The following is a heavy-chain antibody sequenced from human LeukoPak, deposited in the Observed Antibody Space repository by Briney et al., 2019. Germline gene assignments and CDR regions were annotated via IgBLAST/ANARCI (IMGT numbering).Heavy chain of an antibody. V-gene: IGHV4-34*01. J-gene: IGHJ4*02. CDR3: ARGRATDYFDY. Sequence: PSETLSLTCAVYGGSFSGYYWSWIRPPPGKGLEWIGEINHSGSINYNPSLKSRLTMSVDTSKNQFSLMLSSVTAADTAVYYCARGRATDYFDYWGQGTLVTVSS. CDR1: GGSFSGYY. D-gene: IGHD5-12*01. CDR2: INHSGSI.